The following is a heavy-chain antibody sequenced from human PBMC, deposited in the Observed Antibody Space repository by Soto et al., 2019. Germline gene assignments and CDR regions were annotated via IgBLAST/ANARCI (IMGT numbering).Heavy chain of an antibody. V-gene: IGHV3-9*01. Sequence: EVQLKESGGVLVQPGRSLRLSCAASGFTFDDYAMYWVRQVLGKGLEWVSSISWNSGNIGYADSVKGRFTTSRDNAENSLYLQMNSLRPEDTALYYCVRSKGGYSYGTPFDYWGQGTLVTVSS. CDR2: ISWNSGNI. J-gene: IGHJ4*02. CDR3: VRSKGGYSYGTPFDY. D-gene: IGHD5-18*01. CDR1: GFTFDDYA.